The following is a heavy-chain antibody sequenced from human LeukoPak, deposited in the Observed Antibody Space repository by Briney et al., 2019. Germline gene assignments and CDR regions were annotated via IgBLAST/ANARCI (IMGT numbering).Heavy chain of an antibody. Sequence: GGSLRLSCAASGFTFSSYSMNWVRQAPGKGLEWVSYISSSSSTIYYADSVKGRFTISRDNAKNSLYLQMNSLRAEDTAVYYCARGRVGATYDYFDYWGQGTLVTVSS. CDR3: ARGRVGATYDYFDY. CDR2: ISSSSSTI. J-gene: IGHJ4*02. CDR1: GFTFSSYS. V-gene: IGHV3-48*01. D-gene: IGHD1-26*01.